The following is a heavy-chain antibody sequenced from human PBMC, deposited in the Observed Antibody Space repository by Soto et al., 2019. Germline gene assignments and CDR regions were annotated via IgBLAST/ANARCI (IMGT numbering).Heavy chain of an antibody. J-gene: IGHJ3*02. CDR3: VRGGRGYTRDDVFDI. Sequence: PGGSLRLSCVASGFTFSSPWMHWVRQSPGKGLVWVSRINSDGSDTTYADSVKGRFTISRDNAKNTLYLQMSSLRAEDTAVYYCVRGGRGYTRDDVFDIWGQGTMVTVSS. CDR2: INSDGSDT. V-gene: IGHV3-74*01. D-gene: IGHD2-2*02. CDR1: GFTFSSPW.